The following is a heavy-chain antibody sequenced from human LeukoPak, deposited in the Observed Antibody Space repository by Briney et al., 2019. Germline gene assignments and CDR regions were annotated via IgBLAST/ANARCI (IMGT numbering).Heavy chain of an antibody. D-gene: IGHD3-3*01. CDR2: ISSSSSYI. Sequence: GGSLRLSCAASGFTVSSNYMNWVRQAPGKGLEWVSSISSSSSYIYYADSVKGRFTISRDNAKNSLYLQMNSLRAEDTAVYYCARDYVVSDYDFWSGPDNWFDPWGQGTLVTVSS. CDR1: GFTVSSNY. CDR3: ARDYVVSDYDFWSGPDNWFDP. J-gene: IGHJ5*02. V-gene: IGHV3-21*01.